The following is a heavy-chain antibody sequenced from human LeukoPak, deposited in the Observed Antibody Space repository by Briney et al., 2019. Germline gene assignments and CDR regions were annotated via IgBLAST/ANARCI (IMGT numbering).Heavy chain of an antibody. D-gene: IGHD6-6*01. J-gene: IGHJ4*02. V-gene: IGHV3-30*04. Sequence: GGSLRLSCAASGFTFSSYAMHWVRQAPGKGLEWVAVISYDGSNKYYADSVKGRFTISRDNSKNTLYLQMNSLRAEDTAVYYCASRWQLEGYWGQGTLVTVSS. CDR1: GFTFSSYA. CDR3: ASRWQLEGY. CDR2: ISYDGSNK.